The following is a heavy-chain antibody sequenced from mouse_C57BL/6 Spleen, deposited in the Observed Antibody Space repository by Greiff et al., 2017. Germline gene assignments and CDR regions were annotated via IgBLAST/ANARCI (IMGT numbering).Heavy chain of an antibody. CDR3: ARTGVYYDYDGAWFAY. CDR1: GYAFSSSW. J-gene: IGHJ3*01. Sequence: QVQLKQSGPELVKPGASVKISCKASGYAFSSSWMNWVKQRPGKGLEWIGRIYPGDGDTNYNGKFKGKATLTADKSSSTAYMQLSSLTSEDSAVYFCARTGVYYDYDGAWFAYWGQGTLVTVSA. D-gene: IGHD2-4*01. CDR2: IYPGDGDT. V-gene: IGHV1-82*01.